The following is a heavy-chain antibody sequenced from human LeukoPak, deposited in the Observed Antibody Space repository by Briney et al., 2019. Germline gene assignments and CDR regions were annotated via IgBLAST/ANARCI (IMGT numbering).Heavy chain of an antibody. CDR3: AKALYGDYGTDAFDI. Sequence: GGSLRLSCAASGFTFSSYAMSWVRQAPGKGREWVSSISGSGGSTYYADSVKGRFTISRDNSKNTLYLQMNSLRAEDTAVYYCAKALYGDYGTDAFDIWGQGTMVTVSS. V-gene: IGHV3-23*01. CDR2: ISGSGGST. CDR1: GFTFSSYA. J-gene: IGHJ3*02. D-gene: IGHD4-17*01.